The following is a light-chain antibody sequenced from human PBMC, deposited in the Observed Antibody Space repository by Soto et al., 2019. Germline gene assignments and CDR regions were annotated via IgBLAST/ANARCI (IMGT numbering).Light chain of an antibody. J-gene: IGLJ3*02. Sequence: QSALTQPASVSGSPGQSITISCTGTSSDIGGYKYVSWYQQHPGKAPKLMIYDVSRRPSGVSYRFSASKSGNTASLTISDLQAGDEADYYCSSSTSTIVKFGGGTKLTVL. V-gene: IGLV2-14*01. CDR1: SSDIGGYKY. CDR2: DVS. CDR3: SSSTSTIVK.